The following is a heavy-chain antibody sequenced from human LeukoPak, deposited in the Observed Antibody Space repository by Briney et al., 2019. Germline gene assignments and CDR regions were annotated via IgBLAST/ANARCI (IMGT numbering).Heavy chain of an antibody. Sequence: PSETLSFTGTVSGGSISSYYWSWIRQPPGKGLKGIGYIYTSRSTNYNPSLKSRVTISVDTSKTQFSLKLSSVTAADTAVYYCARLELERRGWFDPWGQGTLVTVSS. CDR3: ARLELERRGWFDP. CDR1: GGSISSYY. V-gene: IGHV4-4*09. J-gene: IGHJ5*02. D-gene: IGHD1-1*01. CDR2: IYTSRST.